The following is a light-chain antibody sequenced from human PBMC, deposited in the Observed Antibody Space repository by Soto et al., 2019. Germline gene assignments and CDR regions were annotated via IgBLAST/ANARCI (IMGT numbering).Light chain of an antibody. J-gene: IGLJ1*01. CDR3: ASYTSSSTLV. CDR1: SSDVGGYNY. V-gene: IGLV2-14*01. Sequence: QSALTQPASVSGSPGQSITISCTGTSSDVGGYNYVSWYQQHPGKAPKLMIYDVSNRPSGVSNRFSASQSGNTASLRISGLRAEDEGDYYCASYTSSSTLVFGSGTKVTV. CDR2: DVS.